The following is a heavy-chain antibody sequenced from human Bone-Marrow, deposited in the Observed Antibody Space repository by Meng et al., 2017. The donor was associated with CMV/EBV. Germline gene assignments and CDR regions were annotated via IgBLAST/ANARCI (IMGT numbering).Heavy chain of an antibody. CDR3: ARVGYCSSTSCYKDIVATIKYYFDY. V-gene: IGHV4-39*07. D-gene: IGHD2-2*03. J-gene: IGHJ4*02. CDR1: GGSISSSNSYH. Sequence: SETLSLTCSVSGGSISSSNSYHWAWIRQPPGKGMEWIGNIFYSGSTNYNPSLKSRVTISVDTSKNQFSLKLSSVTAADTAVYYCARVGYCSSTSCYKDIVATIKYYFDYWGQGTLVTVSS. CDR2: IFYSGST.